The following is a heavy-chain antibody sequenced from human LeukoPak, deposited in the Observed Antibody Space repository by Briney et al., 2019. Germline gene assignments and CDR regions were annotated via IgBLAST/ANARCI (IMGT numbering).Heavy chain of an antibody. Sequence: ASVKVSCKASGYTFTDYYMDWVRQAPGLGLEWMGWSNPHSGGTDHAQKFQGRVTMTRDTSIDTAYMQLSRLRSDDTAVYYCAKDRYGDYEAPFHYYMDAWGRGTTVTVSS. CDR1: GYTFTDYY. J-gene: IGHJ6*03. CDR3: AKDRYGDYEAPFHYYMDA. CDR2: SNPHSGGT. D-gene: IGHD5-12*01. V-gene: IGHV1-2*02.